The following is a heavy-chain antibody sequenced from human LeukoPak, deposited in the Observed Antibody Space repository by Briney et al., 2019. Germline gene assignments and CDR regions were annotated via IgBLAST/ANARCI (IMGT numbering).Heavy chain of an antibody. V-gene: IGHV3-21*01. CDR2: ISSSSSYI. J-gene: IGHJ5*02. Sequence: PGGSLRLSCAASGFTFSSYSMNWVRQAPGKGLEWVSSISSSSSYIYYADSVKGRFTISRDNAKSSLYLQMNSLRAEDTAVYYCGLIAAAYNWFDPWGQGTLVTVSS. D-gene: IGHD6-13*01. CDR3: GLIAAAYNWFDP. CDR1: GFTFSSYS.